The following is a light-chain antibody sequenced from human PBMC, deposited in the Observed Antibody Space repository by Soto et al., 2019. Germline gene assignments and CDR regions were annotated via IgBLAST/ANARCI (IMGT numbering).Light chain of an antibody. J-gene: IGKJ2*01. CDR3: HLYNTYSPT. CDR1: QTIGTW. V-gene: IGKV1-5*03. Sequence: DIQLTQSPSTLSASVGDRVIITCRASQTIGTWLAWYQERPGKATKLLIYKASTLERGVPSRFSGSGSGTEFTLSISNLQPEDLATYYCHLYNTYSPTLCQGTKLDI. CDR2: KAS.